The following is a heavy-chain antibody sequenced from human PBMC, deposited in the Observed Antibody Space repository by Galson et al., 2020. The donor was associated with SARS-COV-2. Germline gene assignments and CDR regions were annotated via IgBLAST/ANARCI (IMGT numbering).Heavy chain of an antibody. J-gene: IGHJ6*02. CDR3: ARLRYYDVLAGDIVDV. D-gene: IGHD3-9*01. V-gene: IGHV1-2*02. Sequence: ASAKVSCKASGYTFIDYYIHWVRQAPGQGLEWMGWINPKSGGTNYAQKFEGRVTMTRDTSITTAYMELSRLRADDTAVYYCARLRYYDVLAGDIVDVWGQGTMVADSS. CDR2: INPKSGGT. CDR1: GYTFIDYY.